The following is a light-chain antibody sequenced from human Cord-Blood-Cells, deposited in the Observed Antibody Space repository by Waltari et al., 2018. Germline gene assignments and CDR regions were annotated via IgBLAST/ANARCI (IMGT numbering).Light chain of an antibody. Sequence: QSALTHPASVSGSPGQSITISCTGTSRDVGSYNLVFWYQHHPGKAPKLMIYEGSKRPSGVSNRFSGSKSGNTASLTISGLQAEDEADYYCCSYAGSSTFEVFGGGTKMTVL. V-gene: IGLV2-23*03. CDR1: SRDVGSYNL. CDR3: CSYAGSSTFEV. J-gene: IGLJ2*01. CDR2: EGS.